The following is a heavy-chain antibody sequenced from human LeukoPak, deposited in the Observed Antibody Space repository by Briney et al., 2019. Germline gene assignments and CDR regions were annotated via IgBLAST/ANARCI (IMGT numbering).Heavy chain of an antibody. V-gene: IGHV3-23*01. CDR3: AREYYYDSSGFS. CDR1: GFTFTTYA. CDR2: LSSSVGST. Sequence: HPGGSLRLSCAASGFTFTTYAMAWVRQAPGRGLEWVSTLSSSVGSTYYADSVKGRFTISRDNAKNSLYLQMNSLRAEDTAVYYCAREYYYDSSGFSWGQGTLVTVSS. J-gene: IGHJ5*02. D-gene: IGHD3-22*01.